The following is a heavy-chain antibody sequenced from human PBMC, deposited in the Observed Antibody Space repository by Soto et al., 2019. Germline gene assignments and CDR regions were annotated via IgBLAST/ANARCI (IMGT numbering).Heavy chain of an antibody. CDR2: INPRDSDT. J-gene: IGHJ4*02. D-gene: IGHD6-6*01. CDR3: ARSGSSSSDY. CDR1: GYSFTTYW. Sequence: GESLKISCKGSGYSFTTYWIAWVRQMPGKGLEWMGIINPRDSDTRYSPSFQGQVTISVDKSINTAYLQWSSLKASDTVMCYCARSGSSSSDYWGQGTLVTVSS. V-gene: IGHV5-51*01.